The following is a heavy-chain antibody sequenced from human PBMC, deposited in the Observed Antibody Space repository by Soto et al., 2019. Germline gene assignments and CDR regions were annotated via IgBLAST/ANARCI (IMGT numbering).Heavy chain of an antibody. CDR3: ARAVVVVPAASRVYYYYYMDV. Sequence: SETLSLTWTVSGRSISSYYWSWIRPPPEKGLECIGYIYYSGSTNYNPSLKSRVTISVDTSKNQFSLKLSSVTAADTAVYYCARAVVVVPAASRVYYYYYMDVWGKGTTVTVSS. CDR1: GRSISSYY. J-gene: IGHJ6*03. D-gene: IGHD2-2*01. CDR2: IYYSGST. V-gene: IGHV4-59*01.